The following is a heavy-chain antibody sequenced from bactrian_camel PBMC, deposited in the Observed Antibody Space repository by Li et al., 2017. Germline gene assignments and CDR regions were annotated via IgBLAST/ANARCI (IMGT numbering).Heavy chain of an antibody. D-gene: IGHD5*01. Sequence: DVQLVESGGGSVQAGGSLRLSCAASGFTLSSGDMSWVRQAPGKGLEWVSSIGSGGTTYYATSVKGRFTISRDNSKNTMYLQMSTLKPEDTAVYYCVRAASSQMGWADFGYWGQGTQVTVS. J-gene: IGHJ6*01. CDR1: GFTLSSGD. CDR2: IGSGGTT. V-gene: IGHV3S40*01. CDR3: VRAASSQMGWADFGY.